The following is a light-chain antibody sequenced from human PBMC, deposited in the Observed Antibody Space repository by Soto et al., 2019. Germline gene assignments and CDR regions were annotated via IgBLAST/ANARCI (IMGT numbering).Light chain of an antibody. Sequence: EVVLTQSPATLSSSPGESVTLSCRASQSISTYLAWYQQKPGQAPRLLIYDASYRAAGIPSRFSGSGSGTDFTLTISSLEPADFAIYHCQQRSNWPLTFGGGTKVEI. CDR2: DAS. CDR3: QQRSNWPLT. J-gene: IGKJ4*01. CDR1: QSISTY. V-gene: IGKV3-11*01.